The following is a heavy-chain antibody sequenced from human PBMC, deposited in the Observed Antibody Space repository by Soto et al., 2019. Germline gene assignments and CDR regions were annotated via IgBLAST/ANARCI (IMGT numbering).Heavy chain of an antibody. J-gene: IGHJ4*02. CDR3: AQGCCGELLFPN. CDR2: GRGGGEKT. V-gene: IGHV3-23*01. D-gene: IGHD3-10*01. CDR1: GLTFNNQG. Sequence: EVQLLEFGGGLVQPGGSLRLSCSASGLTFNNQGMSWVRQAPGKGLEWVASGRGGGEKTYYAESVKGRFTISRDNSKSTLYLQMNSVRDEDTAIYYCAQGCCGELLFPNWGQGTVVSVSS.